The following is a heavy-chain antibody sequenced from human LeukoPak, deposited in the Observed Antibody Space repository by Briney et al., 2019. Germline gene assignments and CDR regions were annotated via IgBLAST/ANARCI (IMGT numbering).Heavy chain of an antibody. CDR1: GGSISSSGYY. J-gene: IGHJ6*03. D-gene: IGHD2-15*01. CDR3: AKTHGPYCSGGSCLDYYYYMDV. V-gene: IGHV3-23*01. Sequence: LSLTCTVSGGSISSSGYYWSWVRQAPGKGLEWVSAISGSGGSTYYADSVKGRFTISRDNSKNTLYLQMNSLRAEDTAVYYCAKTHGPYCSGGSCLDYYYYMDVWGKGTTVTVSS. CDR2: ISGSGGST.